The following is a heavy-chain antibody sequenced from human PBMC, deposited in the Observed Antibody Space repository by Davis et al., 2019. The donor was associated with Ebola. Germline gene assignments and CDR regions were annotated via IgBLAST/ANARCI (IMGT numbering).Heavy chain of an antibody. CDR2: INAGNGNT. J-gene: IGHJ5*02. V-gene: IGHV1-3*01. CDR1: GYTFTSYA. CDR3: ARDPGTTMVLDP. D-gene: IGHD3-10*01. Sequence: ASVKVSCKASGYTFTSYAMHWVRRAPGQRLEWMGWINAGNGNTKYSQKFQGRVTITRDTSASTAYMELSSLRSEDTAVYYCARDPGTTMVLDPWGQGTLVTVSS.